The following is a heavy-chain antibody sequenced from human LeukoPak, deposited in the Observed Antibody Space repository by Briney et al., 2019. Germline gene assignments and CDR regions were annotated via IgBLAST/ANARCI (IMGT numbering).Heavy chain of an antibody. Sequence: GGSLRLSCAVSGFTFSNYWMTWVRQVPGKGLEWVASINHNGNVNYYVDSVKGRFTISRDNAKNSLYLQMSNLRAEDTAVYFCARGGGLDVWGQGATVTVSS. J-gene: IGHJ6*02. CDR1: GFTFSNYW. CDR2: INHNGNVN. V-gene: IGHV3-7*03. D-gene: IGHD3-16*01. CDR3: ARGGGLDV.